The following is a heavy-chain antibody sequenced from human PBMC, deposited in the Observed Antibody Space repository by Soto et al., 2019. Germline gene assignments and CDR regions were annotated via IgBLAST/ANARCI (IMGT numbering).Heavy chain of an antibody. CDR1: GGTFSSYA. J-gene: IGHJ3*02. Sequence: ASMKVSCKASGGTFSSYAISWVRQAPGQGLEWMGGIIPIFGTANYAQKFQGRVTITADESTSTAYMELSSLRSEDTAVYYCARAYKGEVTPAFDIWGQGTMVTVSS. CDR3: ARAYKGEVTPAFDI. D-gene: IGHD3-16*01. V-gene: IGHV1-69*13. CDR2: IIPIFGTA.